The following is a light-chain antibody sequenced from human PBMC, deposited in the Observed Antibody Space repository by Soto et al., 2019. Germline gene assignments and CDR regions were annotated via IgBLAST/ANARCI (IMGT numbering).Light chain of an antibody. J-gene: IGKJ1*01. CDR1: QSVSSS. Sequence: ETEFTQSPAPLSVSPGEGATLSCRASQSVSSSLAWYQQRPGQAPRLLIYGASTRATGIPARFSGSGSGTEFTLTITSLQSEDFAVYYCQQYNIWPPWTFGQGTKVDIK. V-gene: IGKV3-15*01. CDR3: QQYNIWPPWT. CDR2: GAS.